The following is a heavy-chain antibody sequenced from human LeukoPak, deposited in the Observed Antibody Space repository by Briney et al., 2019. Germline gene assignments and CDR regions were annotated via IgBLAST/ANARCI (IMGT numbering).Heavy chain of an antibody. CDR2: IHYSGSA. D-gene: IGHD1-26*01. J-gene: IGHJ5*02. CDR3: ARLPIVGATSWFDP. Sequence: SQTLSLTCTVSGGSISSGGYYWSWIRQHPGKGLEWLGYIHYSGSASYNPSLKSRVTISVDTSKNQFSLKLSSVTAADTAVYYCARLPIVGATSWFDPWGQGTLVTVSS. CDR1: GGSISSGGYY. V-gene: IGHV4-31*03.